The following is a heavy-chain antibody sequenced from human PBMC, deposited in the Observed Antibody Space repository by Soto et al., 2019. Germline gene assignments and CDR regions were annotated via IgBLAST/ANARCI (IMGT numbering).Heavy chain of an antibody. J-gene: IGHJ4*02. CDR3: ARAASFYSSGFDY. Sequence: SVKVSCKTSGGTFSSYAISWVRQAPGQGLEWMGGIIPIFGTANYAQKFQGRVTITADESTSTAYMELSSLRSEDTAVYYCARAASFYSSGFDYWGQGTLVTVSS. V-gene: IGHV1-69*13. D-gene: IGHD6-19*01. CDR2: IIPIFGTA. CDR1: GGTFSSYA.